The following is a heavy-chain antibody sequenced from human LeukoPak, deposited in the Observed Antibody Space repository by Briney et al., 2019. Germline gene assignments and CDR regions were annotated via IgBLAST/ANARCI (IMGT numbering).Heavy chain of an antibody. Sequence: PSETLPLTCTVSGGSVSSGRYYWSWIRQPPEKGLEWIGYISYSGSTNYNHSLTSRVTISVATSKNQFSLKLSSVTAADTAVYYCARAVSSVVVIPFWGQGTLVTASS. D-gene: IGHD3-22*01. J-gene: IGHJ4*02. CDR2: ISYSGST. CDR3: ARAVSSVVVIPF. V-gene: IGHV4-61*01. CDR1: GGSVSSGRYY.